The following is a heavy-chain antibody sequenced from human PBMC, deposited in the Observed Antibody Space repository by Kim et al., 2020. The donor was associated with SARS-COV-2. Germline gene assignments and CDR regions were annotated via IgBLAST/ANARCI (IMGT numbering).Heavy chain of an antibody. J-gene: IGHJ6*01. D-gene: IGHD2-2*02. V-gene: IGHV4-34*01. CDR3: ARETPRYCSSTSCYNYYYG. Sequence: SETLSLTCAVYGGSFSGYYWSWIRQPPGKGLEWIGEINHSGSTNYNPSLKSRVTISVDTSKNQFSLKLSSVTAADTAVYYCARETPRYCSSTSCYNYYYG. CDR2: INHSGST. CDR1: GGSFSGYY.